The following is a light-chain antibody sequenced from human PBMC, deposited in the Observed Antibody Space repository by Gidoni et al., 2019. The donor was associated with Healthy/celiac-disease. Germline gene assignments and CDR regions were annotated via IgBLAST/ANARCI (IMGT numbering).Light chain of an antibody. CDR3: QVWDSSSDHWV. CDR2: DDS. CDR1: NMGSKS. Sequence: SYVLTQPPSASGAPGQTARMSRGGNNMGSKSVHWYQQKPGQAPGLVVYDDSDRPSGIPERFSGSNSGNTATLTISRVEAGDEADYYCQVWDSSSDHWVFGGGTKLTVL. V-gene: IGLV3-21*02. J-gene: IGLJ3*02.